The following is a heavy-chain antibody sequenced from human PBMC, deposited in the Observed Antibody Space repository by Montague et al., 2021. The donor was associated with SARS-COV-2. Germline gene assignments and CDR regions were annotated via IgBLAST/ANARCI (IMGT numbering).Heavy chain of an antibody. D-gene: IGHD2-21*01. CDR1: GGSITSGGYY. V-gene: IGHV4-31*03. Sequence: TLSLTCTVSGGSITSGGYYWTWIRQHPGKGLEWIGYIYHTGSTYYNPSLRSRLRTSVDTSKNEFSLTLTSVTAADTAIYYCARDRGWGSRGAGYIDLWGRGTLVTVS. J-gene: IGHJ2*01. CDR2: IYHTGST. CDR3: ARDRGWGSRGAGYIDL.